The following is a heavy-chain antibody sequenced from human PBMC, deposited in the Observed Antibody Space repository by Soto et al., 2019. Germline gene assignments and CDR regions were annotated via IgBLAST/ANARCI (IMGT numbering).Heavy chain of an antibody. J-gene: IGHJ4*02. CDR2: ISYDGGNK. V-gene: IGHV3-30-3*01. CDR1: GFTFSSYA. Sequence: PGGSLRLSCAASGFTFSSYAMHWVRQAPGKGLEWVAVISYDGGNKYYADPVKGRFTISRDNPKNTLYLQMNSLRAEDTAVYYCARELLYDYWGQGTLVTVSS. CDR3: ARELLYDY.